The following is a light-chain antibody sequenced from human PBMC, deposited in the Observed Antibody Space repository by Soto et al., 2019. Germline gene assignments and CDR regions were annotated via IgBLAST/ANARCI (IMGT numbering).Light chain of an antibody. Sequence: DLQMTQSPSSVSAYVGDRVTIACRASQDISIHLAWFQQKPGKAPKSLIFGASSLQSGVPSKFSGSGSGTDFTPTIDSLQPEDFATYYCQQYHNYPPSFGQGTKVEIK. V-gene: IGKV1-16*02. CDR2: GAS. CDR3: QQYHNYPPS. CDR1: QDISIH. J-gene: IGKJ1*01.